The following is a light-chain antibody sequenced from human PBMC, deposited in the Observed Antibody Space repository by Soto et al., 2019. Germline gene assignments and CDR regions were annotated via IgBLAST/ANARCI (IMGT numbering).Light chain of an antibody. J-gene: IGLJ1*01. CDR3: LSYADTAYV. CDR1: SSGVGGYNY. Sequence: VLTQPPSASASPGQSVTISCAGTSSGVGGYNYVSWYQQYPGKVPKLMIYEVSERPSGVPDRFSGSESGNTAFLTVSGLQAEDEADYYCLSYADTAYVFGTGTKVTL. V-gene: IGLV2-8*01. CDR2: EVS.